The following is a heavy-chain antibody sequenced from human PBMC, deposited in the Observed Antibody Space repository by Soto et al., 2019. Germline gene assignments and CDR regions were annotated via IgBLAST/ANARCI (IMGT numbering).Heavy chain of an antibody. D-gene: IGHD2-2*01. CDR3: ARGIFNSELGGPAAYYYDGMDV. J-gene: IGHJ6*02. Sequence: QVQLQESGPGLVKPSETLSLTCTVSGGSVSSGSYYWSWIRQPPGKGLEWIGYIYYSGSTNYNPSLKSRVTISVDTSKNQFSLKLSSVTAADTAVYYCARGIFNSELGGPAAYYYDGMDVWGQGTTVTVSS. CDR1: GGSVSSGSYY. V-gene: IGHV4-61*01. CDR2: IYYSGST.